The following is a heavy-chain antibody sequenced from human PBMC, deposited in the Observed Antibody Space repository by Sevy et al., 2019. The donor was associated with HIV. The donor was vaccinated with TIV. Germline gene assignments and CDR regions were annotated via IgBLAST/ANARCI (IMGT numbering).Heavy chain of an antibody. CDR3: STDPIIVLLVTDGMDV. Sequence: GGSLRLSCAASGFTFSNAWMSWVRQAPGKGLEWVGRIKSKTDGGTIDYAAPVKGRFTISRDDSKNTVYLQMNRLKSEDTAVYYCSTDPIIVLLVTDGMDVWGQGTTVTVSS. V-gene: IGHV3-15*01. CDR1: GFTFSNAW. J-gene: IGHJ6*02. CDR2: IKSKTDGGTI. D-gene: IGHD2-8*02.